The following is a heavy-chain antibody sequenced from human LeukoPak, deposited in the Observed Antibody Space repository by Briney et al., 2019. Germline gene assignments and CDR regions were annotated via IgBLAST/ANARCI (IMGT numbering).Heavy chain of an antibody. V-gene: IGHV4-61*08. CDR1: GVSVGSAGYY. Sequence: SETLSLTCSVSGVSVGSAGYYWTWIRQPPGKGLEWIGYMYYTANSNYNPFLKSRVTMSLDPSQNEFSLRLTSVTAADTAVYYCAREVVQGVIYDAFDIWGQGTMVTVSS. CDR3: AREVVQGVIYDAFDI. J-gene: IGHJ3*02. D-gene: IGHD3-10*02. CDR2: MYYTANS.